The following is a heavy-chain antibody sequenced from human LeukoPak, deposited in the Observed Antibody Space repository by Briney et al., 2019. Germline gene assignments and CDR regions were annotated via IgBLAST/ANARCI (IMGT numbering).Heavy chain of an antibody. CDR3: ARDRRGPFDY. D-gene: IGHD3-10*01. CDR1: GFTFSSYA. V-gene: IGHV3-7*03. Sequence: GGSLRLSCAASGFTFSSYAMSWVRQAPGKGLEWVANIKQDGSEKYYVDSVKGRFTISRDNAKNSLYLQMNSLRAEDTAVYYCARDRRGPFDYWGQGTLVTVSS. J-gene: IGHJ4*02. CDR2: IKQDGSEK.